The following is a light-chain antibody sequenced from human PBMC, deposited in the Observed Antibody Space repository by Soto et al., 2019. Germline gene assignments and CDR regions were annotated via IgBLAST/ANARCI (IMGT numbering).Light chain of an antibody. CDR3: QQYASSPGT. J-gene: IGKJ5*01. CDR1: QSISNW. V-gene: IGKV1-5*01. CDR2: DAS. Sequence: IQLTQSPSSLSASIGDRVTITCRASQSISNWLAWYQQKPGTAPKLLIYDASSLESGVPPRFSGRGSGTEFTLTISSLEPEDFAVYYCQQYASSPGTFGQGTRLEIK.